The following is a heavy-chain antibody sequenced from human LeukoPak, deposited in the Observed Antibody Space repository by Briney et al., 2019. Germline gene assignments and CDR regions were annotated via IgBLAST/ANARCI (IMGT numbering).Heavy chain of an antibody. Sequence: SETLSLTCAVYGGSFSGYYWSWIRQPPGKGLEWIGEINHSGSTNYNPSLKSRVTISVDTSKNQFSLKLSSVTAADTAVCYCARGTPAIGAVAGTDYYYYMDVWGKGTTVTVSS. V-gene: IGHV4-34*01. J-gene: IGHJ6*03. D-gene: IGHD6-19*01. CDR2: INHSGST. CDR3: ARGTPAIGAVAGTDYYYYMDV. CDR1: GGSFSGYY.